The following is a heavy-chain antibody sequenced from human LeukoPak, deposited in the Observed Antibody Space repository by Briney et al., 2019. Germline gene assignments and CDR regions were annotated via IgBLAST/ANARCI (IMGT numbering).Heavy chain of an antibody. CDR3: ARDLSTRYSDTSGYSPSDY. Sequence: ASVKVSCKASGYTFSTYGISWVRQAPGQGPEWMGWIGAYNGNTYYAQKVQGRVTMTTDTSTNTAFMELRGLRSDDTAVYYCARDLSTRYSDTSGYSPSDYWGQGSLVTVSP. CDR1: GYTFSTYG. J-gene: IGHJ4*02. V-gene: IGHV1-18*01. D-gene: IGHD3-22*01. CDR2: IGAYNGNT.